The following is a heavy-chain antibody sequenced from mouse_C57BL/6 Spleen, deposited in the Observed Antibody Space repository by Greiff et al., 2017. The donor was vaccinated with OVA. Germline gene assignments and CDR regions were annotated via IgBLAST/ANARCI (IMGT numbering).Heavy chain of an antibody. D-gene: IGHD1-1*01. Sequence: DVKLVESGPGLVKPSQSLSLTCSVTGYSITSGYYWNWIRQFPGNKLEWMGYISYDGSNNYNPSLKNRISITRDTSKNQFFLKLNSVTTEDTATYYCASYYCGSSWGFAYWGQGTLVTVSA. CDR2: ISYDGSN. CDR3: ASYYCGSSWGFAY. V-gene: IGHV3-6*01. J-gene: IGHJ3*01. CDR1: GYSITSGYY.